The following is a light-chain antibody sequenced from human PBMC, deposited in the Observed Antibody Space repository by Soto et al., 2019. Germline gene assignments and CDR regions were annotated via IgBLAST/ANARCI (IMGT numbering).Light chain of an antibody. CDR2: EVS. CDR3: SSYTTTETLV. V-gene: IGLV2-14*01. J-gene: IGLJ2*01. CDR1: SSDVGGYNY. Sequence: QSALTQPASVSGSPGQSITISCTGSSSDVGGYNYVSWYQQHPDKAPKLMIYEVSNRPSGVSNRFSGSKSGNTASLTISGLQAEDEADYYCSSYTTTETLVFGGGTKLTVL.